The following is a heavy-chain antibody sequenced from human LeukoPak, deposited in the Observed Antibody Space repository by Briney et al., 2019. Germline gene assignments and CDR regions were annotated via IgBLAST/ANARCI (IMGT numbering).Heavy chain of an antibody. CDR3: ASPNDYGDYYPPDY. Sequence: SVKVSCKASGGTFSSYAISWVRQAPGQGLEWMGRIIPIFGTANYAQKFQGRVTITTDESTSTAYMELSSLRSEDTAVYYCASPNDYGDYYPPDYWGQGTLVTVSS. CDR2: IIPIFGTA. J-gene: IGHJ4*02. V-gene: IGHV1-69*05. CDR1: GGTFSSYA. D-gene: IGHD4-17*01.